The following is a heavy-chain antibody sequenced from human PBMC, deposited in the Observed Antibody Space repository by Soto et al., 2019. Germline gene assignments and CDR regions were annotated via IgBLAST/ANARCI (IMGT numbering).Heavy chain of an antibody. CDR1: GFTVSDNY. CDR3: ARDRGTGTSSSGFFGMDV. D-gene: IGHD6-6*01. J-gene: IGHJ6*02. Sequence: EVQLAETGGGLIQPGGSLRLSCAASGFTVSDNYMSWVRQAPGKGLEWVSVIYSNGATYYADSVKGRFAISRDNSRNTLYLQMNSLRAEDTAVYFCARDRGTGTSSSGFFGMDVWGQGTTVTVSS. CDR2: IYSNGAT. V-gene: IGHV3-53*02.